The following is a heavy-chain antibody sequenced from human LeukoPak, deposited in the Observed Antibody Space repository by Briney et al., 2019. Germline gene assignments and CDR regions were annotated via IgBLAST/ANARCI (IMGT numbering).Heavy chain of an antibody. CDR3: TRAHYTDPNWFDP. D-gene: IGHD4-11*01. CDR2: IHYSGST. V-gene: IGHV4-31*03. CDR1: SGSISSGDYY. J-gene: IGHJ5*02. Sequence: SETLSLTCTVSSGSISSGDYYWSWIREHPGKGLVWLGYIHYSGSTYYNPSLKSRVTISVDTSKNQFSLKMRSVTAADTAVYYCTRAHYTDPNWFDPWGQGTLVTVSS.